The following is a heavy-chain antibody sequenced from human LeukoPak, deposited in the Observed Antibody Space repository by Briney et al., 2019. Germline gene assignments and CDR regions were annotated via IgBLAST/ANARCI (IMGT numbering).Heavy chain of an antibody. V-gene: IGHV3-33*01. D-gene: IGHD5-18*01. CDR1: GFTFSSYG. CDR2: IWYDGSNK. CDR3: ARESFQTAMAYYYGMDV. Sequence: PGRSLRLSCAASGFTFSSYGMHWVRRAPGKGLEWVAVIWYDGSNKYYADSVKGRFTISRDNSKNTLYLQMNSLRAEDTAVYYCARESFQTAMAYYYGMDVWGQGTTVTVSS. J-gene: IGHJ6*02.